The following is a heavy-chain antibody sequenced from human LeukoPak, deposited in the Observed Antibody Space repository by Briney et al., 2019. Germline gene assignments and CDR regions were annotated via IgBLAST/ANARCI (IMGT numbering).Heavy chain of an antibody. J-gene: IGHJ3*02. V-gene: IGHV4-34*01. Sequence: PSETLSLTCVVYGGSFSDYYWSWIRQPPGKGLEWIGEINHSGSTNCNPSLKSRVTISVDTSKKQFSLKLSSVTAADTAVYYCAGIRRDDYVHDAFDIWGQGTMVTVSS. D-gene: IGHD5-24*01. CDR1: GGSFSDYY. CDR3: AGIRRDDYVHDAFDI. CDR2: INHSGST.